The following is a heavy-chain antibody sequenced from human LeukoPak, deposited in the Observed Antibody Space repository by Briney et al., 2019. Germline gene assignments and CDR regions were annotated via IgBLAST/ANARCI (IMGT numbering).Heavy chain of an antibody. CDR1: GGYISSGSYY. CDR3: AREVVVPAAYGMTTYYMDV. J-gene: IGHJ6*03. CDR2: IYTSGCT. D-gene: IGHD2-2*01. Sequence: PSETLSLTCTVPGGYISSGSYYWCRIRQPAGKGLERLGRIYTSGCTKYKPSLKSRVTISIDTSKNQFSLKLSSVAAADTAVYYCAREVVVPAAYGMTTYYMDVWGKGTTVTVSS. V-gene: IGHV4-61*02.